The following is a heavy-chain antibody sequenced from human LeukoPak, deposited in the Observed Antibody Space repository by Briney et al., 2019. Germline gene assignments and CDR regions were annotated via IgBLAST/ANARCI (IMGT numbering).Heavy chain of an antibody. CDR1: GYTFTSYG. Sequence: GASVTVSCKASGYTFTSYGISWVRQAPGQGLEWMRWISAYNGNTNYAQKLQGRVTMTTDTSTSTAYMELRSLRSDDTAVYYCARPGYCSSTSCYSHIYYYYGMDVWGQGTTVTVSS. CDR2: ISAYNGNT. V-gene: IGHV1-18*01. D-gene: IGHD2-2*01. J-gene: IGHJ6*02. CDR3: ARPGYCSSTSCYSHIYYYYGMDV.